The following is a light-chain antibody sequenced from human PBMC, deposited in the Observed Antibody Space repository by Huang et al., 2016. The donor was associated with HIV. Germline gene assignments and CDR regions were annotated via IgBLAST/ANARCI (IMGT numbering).Light chain of an antibody. J-gene: IGKJ1*01. CDR3: QQSYSTPRT. Sequence: DIQMTQSPSSLSASVGDRVTITCRASQTTSSHLNWCQQKAGKAPKLLIYAASTLQSGVPSRFSGSGSGTDFTLTISSLQPEDFATYYCQQSYSTPRTCGQGTKVEIK. CDR2: AAS. V-gene: IGKV1-39*01. CDR1: QTTSSH.